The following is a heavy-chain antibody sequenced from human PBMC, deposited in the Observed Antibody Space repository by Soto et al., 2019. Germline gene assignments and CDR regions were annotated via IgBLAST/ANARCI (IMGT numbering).Heavy chain of an antibody. CDR1: GDSVSTNDAT. D-gene: IGHD2-8*01. Sequence: SQTLSLTCAISGDSVSTNDATWDWIRPSPSRGLEWLGRTYYRSKWYSDYAVSVKGRITINPDTSNNQLSLQLSSVTPDDTAMYYCARLIGNSWLDSWGQGTLVTVSS. V-gene: IGHV6-1*01. CDR3: ARLIGNSWLDS. J-gene: IGHJ5*01. CDR2: TYYRSKWYS.